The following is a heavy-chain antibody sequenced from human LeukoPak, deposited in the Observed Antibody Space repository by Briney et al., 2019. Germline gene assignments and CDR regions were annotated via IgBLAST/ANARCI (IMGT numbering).Heavy chain of an antibody. CDR1: GXTFNTYS. J-gene: IGHJ4*02. D-gene: IGHD2-2*01. CDR3: ARSVMSSWDQPLTNFDY. V-gene: IGHV3-21*01. Sequence: GGSLRLSCVASGXTFNTYSMNWVRQAPGKGLEWVSSISGSSSYIYYADSVKGRFTISRDNAKNSLYLQMNSLRAEDTAVYYCARSVMSSWDQPLTNFDYWGQGTLVTVSS. CDR2: ISGSSSYI.